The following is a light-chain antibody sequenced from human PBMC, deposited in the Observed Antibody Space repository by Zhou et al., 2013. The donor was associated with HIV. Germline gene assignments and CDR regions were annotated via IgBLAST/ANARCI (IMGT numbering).Light chain of an antibody. CDR3: QQLNSYPPFT. J-gene: IGKJ3*01. CDR2: AAS. CDR1: QGIGNY. V-gene: IGKV1-9*01. Sequence: DIQLTQSPSFLSASVGDKVTITCRASQGIGNYLAWYQQTAGKAPKLLIYAASTLQSGVPSRFSGSGSGTEFTLTISSLQPEDFATYYCQQLNSYPPFTFGPGTKVDIK.